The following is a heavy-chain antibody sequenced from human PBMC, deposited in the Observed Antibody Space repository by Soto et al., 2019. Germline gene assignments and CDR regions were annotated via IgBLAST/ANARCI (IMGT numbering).Heavy chain of an antibody. V-gene: IGHV1-8*01. J-gene: IGHJ4*02. Sequence: QVQLVQSGAEVRKPGASVKISCKTSGYTFTNYDLNWVRQAPGQGLEWMGWMNPNSGNTGYAQKFQGRVTMTRNTSISTAYMDLSSLKSEDTAVYYCARAHPRFLSYYGLGSYFGFWGQGTLVTVSS. CDR3: ARAHPRFLSYYGLGSYFGF. D-gene: IGHD3-10*01. CDR2: MNPNSGNT. CDR1: GYTFTNYD.